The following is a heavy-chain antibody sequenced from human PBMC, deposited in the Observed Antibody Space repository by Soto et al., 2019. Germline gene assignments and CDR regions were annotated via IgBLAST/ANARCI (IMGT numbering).Heavy chain of an antibody. J-gene: IGHJ6*02. CDR3: AKPAANYYYYGMDV. Sequence: QVQLVQSGAEVKKPGSSVKVSCKASGGTFSSYAISWVRQAPGQGLEWMGGIIPIFGTANYAQKFQGRVTIXAXESXSTAYMELSSLRSEDTAVYYCAKPAANYYYYGMDVWGQGTTVTVSS. CDR2: IIPIFGTA. D-gene: IGHD2-2*01. CDR1: GGTFSSYA. V-gene: IGHV1-69*12.